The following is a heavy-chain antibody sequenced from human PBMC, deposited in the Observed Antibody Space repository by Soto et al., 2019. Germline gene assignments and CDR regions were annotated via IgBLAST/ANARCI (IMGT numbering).Heavy chain of an antibody. Sequence: PSQTLSLTCAISGDSVSSNSAAWNWIRQSPSRGLEWLGRTYYRSKWYNDYAVSVKSRITINPDTSKNQFSLQLNSVTPEDTAVYYCARVVVVAHPEGYYYYGMDVWGQGTTVTVSS. D-gene: IGHD2-15*01. CDR2: TYYRSKWYN. J-gene: IGHJ6*02. CDR3: ARVVVVAHPEGYYYYGMDV. V-gene: IGHV6-1*01. CDR1: GDSVSSNSAA.